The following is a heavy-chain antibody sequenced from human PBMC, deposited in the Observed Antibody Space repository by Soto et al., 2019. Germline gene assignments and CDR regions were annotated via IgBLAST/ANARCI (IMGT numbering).Heavy chain of an antibody. J-gene: IGHJ4*02. Sequence: EVQLVESGGGLVQPGGSLRLSCAASGFTFSSYSMNWVRQAPGKGLEWVSYIGSSSSTIYYADSVKGRFTISRDNAKNSLYLQMNSLRDEDTAVYYCASPLRPCSGGSCYSVWGQGTLVTVSS. CDR3: ASPLRPCSGGSCYSV. CDR1: GFTFSSYS. V-gene: IGHV3-48*02. D-gene: IGHD2-15*01. CDR2: IGSSSSTI.